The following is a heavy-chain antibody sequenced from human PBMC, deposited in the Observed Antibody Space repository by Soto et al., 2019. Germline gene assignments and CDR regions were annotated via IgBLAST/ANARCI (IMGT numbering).Heavy chain of an antibody. V-gene: IGHV1-3*01. CDR1: GYTFTNYA. J-gene: IGHJ4*02. CDR3: ARGPGGPDGPGDY. D-gene: IGHD2-15*01. Sequence: QVQVVQSGAEVKKPGASVKVSCKASGYTFTNYAMHWVRQAPGQRLEWMGWINAGNGNTKYSQKFQGRVTITTDTSASTPYMALTRLRSEDTAVYYCARGPGGPDGPGDYWGQGTLVTGYS. CDR2: INAGNGNT.